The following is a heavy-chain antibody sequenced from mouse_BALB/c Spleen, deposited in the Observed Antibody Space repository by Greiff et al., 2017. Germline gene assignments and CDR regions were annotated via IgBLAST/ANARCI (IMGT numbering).Heavy chain of an antibody. D-gene: IGHD1-1*02. CDR2: ISDGGSYT. CDR3: ARGNYGYAMDY. Sequence: EVQLVESGGGLVKPGGSLKLSCAASGFTFSAYYMYWVRQTPEKRLEWVATISDGGSYTYYPDSVKGRFTISRDNAKNNLYLQMSSLKSEDTAMYYCARGNYGYAMDYWGQGTSVTVSS. J-gene: IGHJ4*01. CDR1: GFTFSAYY. V-gene: IGHV5-4*02.